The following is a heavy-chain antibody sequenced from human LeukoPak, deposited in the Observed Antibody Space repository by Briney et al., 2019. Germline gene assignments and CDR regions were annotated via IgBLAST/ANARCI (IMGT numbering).Heavy chain of an antibody. V-gene: IGHV3-23*01. CDR2: ISGSGGST. D-gene: IGHD3-22*01. J-gene: IGHJ4*02. CDR1: GFTFSSYA. Sequence: GGSLRLSCAASGFTFSSYAMSWVRQAPGKGLEWVSAISGSGGSTYYADSVKGRFTISRDNSKNTLYLQMNSLRAEDTAVFYCAKDTEKITMIVVVMAYWGQGTLVTVSS. CDR3: AKDTEKITMIVVVMAY.